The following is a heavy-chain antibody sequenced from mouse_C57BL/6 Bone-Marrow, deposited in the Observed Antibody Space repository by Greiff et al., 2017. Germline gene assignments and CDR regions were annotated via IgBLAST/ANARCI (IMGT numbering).Heavy chain of an antibody. CDR2: IWSGGST. J-gene: IGHJ1*03. Sequence: QVQLQQSGPGLVQPSQSLSITCTVSGFSLTSYGVHWVRQSPGKGLEWLGVIWSGGSTDYNAAFISRLNISKDNSKSQVYFKMNSLQADDTAIYYWASQERRSLYYDGGDGYFDVWGTGTTVTVSS. D-gene: IGHD1-1*01. CDR1: GFSLTSYG. CDR3: ASQERRSLYYDGGDGYFDV. V-gene: IGHV2-2*01.